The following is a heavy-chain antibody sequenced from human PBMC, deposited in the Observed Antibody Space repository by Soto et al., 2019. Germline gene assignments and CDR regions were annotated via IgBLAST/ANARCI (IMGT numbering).Heavy chain of an antibody. CDR1: GFTFSGSA. CDR3: TSRPYGDYVRPFFEY. D-gene: IGHD4-17*01. CDR2: IRSKANSYAT. V-gene: IGHV3-73*01. J-gene: IGHJ4*02. Sequence: EVQLVESGGGLVQPGGSLKLSCVASGFTFSGSAMHWVRQASGKGLEWVGRIRSKANSYATAYAASVKGRFTVSRDDSKSTAYLQMNSLKTEDTAVYYCTSRPYGDYVRPFFEYWGQGTLVTVSS.